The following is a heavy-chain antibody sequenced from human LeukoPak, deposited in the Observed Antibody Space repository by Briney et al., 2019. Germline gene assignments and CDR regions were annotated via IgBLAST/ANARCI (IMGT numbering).Heavy chain of an antibody. Sequence: ASVKVSCKASGYTFTGYYMHWVRQAPGQGLEWMGWINPNSGGTNYAQKFQGRVTMTRDTSISTAYMGLSRLRSDDTAVYYCAREGYSRSWFDPWGQGTLVTVSS. CDR2: INPNSGGT. CDR1: GYTFTGYY. V-gene: IGHV1-2*02. CDR3: AREGYSRSWFDP. D-gene: IGHD5-18*01. J-gene: IGHJ5*02.